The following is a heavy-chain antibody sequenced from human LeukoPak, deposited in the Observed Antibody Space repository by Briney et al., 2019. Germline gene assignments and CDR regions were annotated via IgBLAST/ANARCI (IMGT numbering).Heavy chain of an antibody. CDR1: GYTFTSYG. CDR2: INPNSGGT. J-gene: IGHJ4*02. D-gene: IGHD3-10*01. Sequence: GASVKVSCKASGYTFTSYGISWVRQAPGQGLEGMGWINPNSGGTNYAQKFQGRVTMTRDTSISTAYMELSRLRSDDTAVYYCARDKRLWFGEFIFDYWGQGTLVTVSS. CDR3: ARDKRLWFGEFIFDY. V-gene: IGHV1-2*02.